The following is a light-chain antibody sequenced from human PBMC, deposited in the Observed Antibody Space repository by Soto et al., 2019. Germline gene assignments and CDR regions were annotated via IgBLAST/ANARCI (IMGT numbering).Light chain of an antibody. CDR1: QSVSSS. CDR3: QQYGSSPTWT. Sequence: EIVVTQSPATLSLSPGERATLSCRTSQSVSSSLAWYQHKPGQAPRLLIYDASNRATGIPARFSGSGSGTDFTLTISRLEPEDSAVYYCQQYGSSPTWTFGQGTKVDIK. V-gene: IGKV3-20*01. J-gene: IGKJ1*01. CDR2: DAS.